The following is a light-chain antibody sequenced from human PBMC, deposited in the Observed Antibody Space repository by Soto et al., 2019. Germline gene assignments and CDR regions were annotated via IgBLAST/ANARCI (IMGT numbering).Light chain of an antibody. Sequence: QSVLTQPPSASGTPGQRVTISCSGSSSNIGSNYVYWYQQLPGTAPKLLIYSNNQRPSWVPDRFSGSKSGTSASLAISGLRSEDEADSYCAAWDDSLSGLYVFGTGTKLTVL. CDR1: SSNIGSNY. J-gene: IGLJ1*01. V-gene: IGLV1-47*02. CDR3: AAWDDSLSGLYV. CDR2: SNN.